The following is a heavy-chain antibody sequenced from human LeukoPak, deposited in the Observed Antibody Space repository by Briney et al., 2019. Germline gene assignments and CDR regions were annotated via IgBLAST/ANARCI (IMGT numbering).Heavy chain of an antibody. Sequence: GGSLRLSCAASGFTFSSSAMSWVRQAPGKGLEWVSSISGSGSGGSTYYADSVKGRFTISRDNSKNTLYLQMNSLRAEDTAVYYCARGIAIRGLIISPFDYWGQGTLVTVSS. CDR1: GFTFSSSA. CDR3: ARGIAIRGLIISPFDY. D-gene: IGHD3-10*01. J-gene: IGHJ4*02. CDR2: ISGSGSGGST. V-gene: IGHV3-23*01.